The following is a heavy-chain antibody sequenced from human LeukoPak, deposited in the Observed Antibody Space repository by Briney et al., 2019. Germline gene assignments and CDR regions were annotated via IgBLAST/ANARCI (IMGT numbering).Heavy chain of an antibody. Sequence: GGSLRLSCAASGFTLSYFDMNWVRQAPGKGLEWVSSISTSSRYIYYKDSVRGRFTISRDDAKNSLHLEMNSLRAEDTAVYYCARADCSSSTCYLRRSWFDPWGQGTLVAVSS. D-gene: IGHD2-2*01. CDR3: ARADCSSSTCYLRRSWFDP. CDR2: ISTSSRYI. J-gene: IGHJ5*02. CDR1: GFTLSYFD. V-gene: IGHV3-21*01.